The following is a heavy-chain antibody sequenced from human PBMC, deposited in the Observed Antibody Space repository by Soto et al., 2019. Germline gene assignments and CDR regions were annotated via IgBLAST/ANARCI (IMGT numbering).Heavy chain of an antibody. J-gene: IGHJ6*02. CDR2: MNPNSGNT. CDR1: GYTFTSYD. D-gene: IGHD3-22*01. Sequence: GASVEVSCKASGYTFTSYDINWVRQATGQGLEWMGWMNPNSGNTGYAQKFQGRVTMTRNTSISTAYMELSSLRSEDTAVYYCARSPDSSGYYPRWYYYGMDVWGQGTTVTVSS. V-gene: IGHV1-8*01. CDR3: ARSPDSSGYYPRWYYYGMDV.